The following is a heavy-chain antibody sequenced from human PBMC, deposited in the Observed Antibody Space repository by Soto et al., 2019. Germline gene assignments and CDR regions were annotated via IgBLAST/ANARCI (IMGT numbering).Heavy chain of an antibody. CDR1: GYTFTGYY. Sequence: ASVKVSCKASGYTFTGYYMHWVRQAPGQGLEWMGWINPNSGGTNYAQKFQGWATMTRDTSISTAYMELGRLRSDDTAVYYCARDGLAATVKGAFDIWGQGTMVTVSS. CDR3: ARDGLAATVKGAFDI. CDR2: INPNSGGT. J-gene: IGHJ3*02. D-gene: IGHD4-17*01. V-gene: IGHV1-2*04.